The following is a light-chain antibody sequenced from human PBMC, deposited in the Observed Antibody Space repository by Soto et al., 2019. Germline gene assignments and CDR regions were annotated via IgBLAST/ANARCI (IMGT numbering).Light chain of an antibody. Sequence: EIVLTQSPATLSVSPGERATLSCRASQSVNQKLGWYQQKPGQAPRLLIYVASYRATGIPARFSGSGSGTEYTLTISNLQAEDFAVYYCQQYGSSTYTFGQGTKVEIK. CDR2: VAS. CDR3: QQYGSSTYT. J-gene: IGKJ2*01. CDR1: QSVNQK. V-gene: IGKV3-15*01.